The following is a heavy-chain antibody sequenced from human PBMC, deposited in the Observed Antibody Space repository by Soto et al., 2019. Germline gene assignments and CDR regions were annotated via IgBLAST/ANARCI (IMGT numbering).Heavy chain of an antibody. D-gene: IGHD5-18*01. Sequence: TGGSLRLSCAASGFTFSSYSMNWVRQAPGKGLEWVSSISSSSSYIYYADSVKGRFTISRDNAKNSLYLQMNSLRAEDTAVYYCARDYRGYSYGRPLWYYYGMDVWGQGTTVTVSS. V-gene: IGHV3-21*01. CDR3: ARDYRGYSYGRPLWYYYGMDV. CDR1: GFTFSSYS. CDR2: ISSSSSYI. J-gene: IGHJ6*02.